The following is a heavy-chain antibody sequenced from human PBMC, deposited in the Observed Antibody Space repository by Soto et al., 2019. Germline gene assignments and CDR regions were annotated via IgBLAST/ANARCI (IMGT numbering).Heavy chain of an antibody. CDR3: ARDYYYDSSALFDY. D-gene: IGHD3-22*01. Sequence: GGSLRLSCAASGFTVSSNYMSWVRQAPGKGLEWVSVIYSGGSTYYADSVKGRFTISRDNAKNSLYLQMNSLRAEDTAVYYCARDYYYDSSALFDYWGQGTLVTVSS. J-gene: IGHJ4*02. CDR1: GFTVSSNY. V-gene: IGHV3-66*01. CDR2: IYSGGST.